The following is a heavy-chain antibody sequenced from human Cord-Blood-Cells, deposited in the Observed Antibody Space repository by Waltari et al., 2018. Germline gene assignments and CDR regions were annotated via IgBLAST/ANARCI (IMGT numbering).Heavy chain of an antibody. D-gene: IGHD5-12*01. CDR2: INHNGST. Sequence: QVQLQQWGAGLLKPSETLSLTCAVYGGSFSGYYWGWIRQPPGKGLEWIGEINHNGSTNYNPSLKSRVTISVDTSKNQFSLKLSSVTAADTAVYYCARGVATNWFDPWGQGTLVTVSS. J-gene: IGHJ5*02. CDR1: GGSFSGYY. CDR3: ARGVATNWFDP. V-gene: IGHV4-34*01.